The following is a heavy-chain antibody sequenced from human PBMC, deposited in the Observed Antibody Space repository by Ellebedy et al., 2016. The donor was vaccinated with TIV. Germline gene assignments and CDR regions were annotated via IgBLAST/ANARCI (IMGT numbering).Heavy chain of an antibody. CDR1: GSTFTNYA. V-gene: IGHV3-23*01. J-gene: IGHJ4*02. Sequence: PGGSLRLSCAASGSTFTNYAMSWVRQAPGKGLEWVSAISTSGGSTYYADSVKGRFTVSRDNPKNTLYLQMNSLRAEATAVYYCVRGAGSYHFDYWGQGTLVTV. D-gene: IGHD1-26*01. CDR2: ISTSGGST. CDR3: VRGAGSYHFDY.